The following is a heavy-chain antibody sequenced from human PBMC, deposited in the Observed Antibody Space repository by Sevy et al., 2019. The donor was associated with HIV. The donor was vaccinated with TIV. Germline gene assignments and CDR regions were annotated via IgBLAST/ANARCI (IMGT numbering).Heavy chain of an antibody. CDR2: ISHDGNYR. Sequence: GGSLRLSCAASGFTFSTYGIHWVRQAPGKGLEWVAFISHDGNYRYYADSVRGRFSMSRDNSKNTLYLQMNGLSFEDTAVYYCAKNRPPGGSYFSRHAMDVWGRGTTVTVSS. CDR3: AKNRPPGGSYFSRHAMDV. D-gene: IGHD3-16*01. J-gene: IGHJ6*02. CDR1: GFTFSTYG. V-gene: IGHV3-30*18.